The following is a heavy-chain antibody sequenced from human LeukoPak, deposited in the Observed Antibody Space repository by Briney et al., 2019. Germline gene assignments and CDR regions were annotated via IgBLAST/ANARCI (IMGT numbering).Heavy chain of an antibody. D-gene: IGHD3-10*01. Sequence: PGGPLRLSCVASGITFRNYWMSWVRQAPGKGLEWVGRIKSKIGGATADYAAPVKDRFTISRDDSKNTLYLQMNSLKTEDTAVYYCATDRAWFDPWGQGTLVTVSS. CDR1: GITFRNYW. CDR2: IKSKIGGATA. J-gene: IGHJ5*02. V-gene: IGHV3-15*01. CDR3: ATDRAWFDP.